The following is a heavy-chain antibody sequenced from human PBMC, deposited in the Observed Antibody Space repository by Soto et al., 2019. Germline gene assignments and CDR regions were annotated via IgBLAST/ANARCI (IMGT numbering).Heavy chain of an antibody. CDR1: GFTFSSYA. V-gene: IGHV3-23*01. D-gene: IGHD6-13*01. CDR2: ISGSGGST. CDR3: ARDRDSSSRPTYWFDP. J-gene: IGHJ5*02. Sequence: SGGSLRLSCAASGFTFSSYAMSWVRQAPGKGLEWVSAISGSGGSTYYADSVKGRFTISRDNSKNTLYLQMNSLRGEDTAVYYCARDRDSSSRPTYWFDPWGQGTLVTVSS.